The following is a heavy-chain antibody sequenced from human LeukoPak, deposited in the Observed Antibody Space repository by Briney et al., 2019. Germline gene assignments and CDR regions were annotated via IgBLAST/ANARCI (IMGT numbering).Heavy chain of an antibody. CDR2: LAYSGST. J-gene: IGHJ4*02. CDR3: ASSTSYYYDTSGYFEY. V-gene: IGHV4-39*01. CDR1: GAFIGRSSFY. Sequence: SETLSLTCTVSGAFIGRSSFYWAWIRQPPGKGLEWIGSLAYSGSTYYRSSLKSRVTLSVDSSKNQFSLNLTSVTAADTALFYCASSTSYYYDTSGYFEYWGQGILVTVSS. D-gene: IGHD3-22*01.